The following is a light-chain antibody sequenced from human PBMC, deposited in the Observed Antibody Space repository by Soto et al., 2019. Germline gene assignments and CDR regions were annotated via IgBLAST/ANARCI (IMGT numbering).Light chain of an antibody. J-gene: IGKJ1*01. CDR2: GAS. Sequence: EIVFTQSPATLSLSPCERATLSCRASQSVSSNLAWYQQKPGQAPRLLIYGASTRATGIPARFSGSGSGTEFTLTISSLQSEDFAVYYCQQYNNWPPAWTFGQGTKVDIK. CDR1: QSVSSN. V-gene: IGKV3-15*01. CDR3: QQYNNWPPAWT.